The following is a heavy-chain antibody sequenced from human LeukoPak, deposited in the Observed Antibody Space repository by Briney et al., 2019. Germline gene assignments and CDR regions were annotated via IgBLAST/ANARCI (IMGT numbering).Heavy chain of an antibody. CDR3: ARHPTYYDFWSGYYFSGPFLDY. CDR1: GGSISSSSYY. J-gene: IGHJ4*02. V-gene: IGHV4-39*01. CDR2: IYYSGST. Sequence: SGTLSLTCTVSGGSISSSSYYWGWIRQPPGKGLEWIGSIYYSGSTYYNPSLKSRVTISVDTSKNQFSLKLSSVTAADTAVYYCARHPTYYDFWSGYYFSGPFLDYWGQGTLVTVSS. D-gene: IGHD3-3*01.